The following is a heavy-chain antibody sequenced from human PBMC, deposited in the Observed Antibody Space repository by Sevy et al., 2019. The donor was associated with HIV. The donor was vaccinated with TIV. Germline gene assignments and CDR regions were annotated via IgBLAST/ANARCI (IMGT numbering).Heavy chain of an antibody. Sequence: GGSLRLSCAASGFTFSSYWMHWVRQAPGKGLVWFSRINSDGSSTSYADSVKGRFTISRDNAKNTLYLQMNSLRAEDTALDYCASDREPGYDCWSGYYSPYFDYWGQGTLVTVSS. CDR1: GFTFSSYW. J-gene: IGHJ4*02. V-gene: IGHV3-74*01. D-gene: IGHD3-3*01. CDR3: ASDREPGYDCWSGYYSPYFDY. CDR2: INSDGSST.